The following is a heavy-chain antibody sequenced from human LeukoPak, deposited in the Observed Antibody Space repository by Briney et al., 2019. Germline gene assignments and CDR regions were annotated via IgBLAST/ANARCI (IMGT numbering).Heavy chain of an antibody. CDR1: GFTFSRYW. J-gene: IGHJ6*03. CDR2: IKQDGSEK. CDR3: ARTDDFWSGYGFYYYMNV. D-gene: IGHD3-3*01. Sequence: GGSLRLSCAASGFTFSRYWMSWVRQAPGKGLEWVANIKQDGSEKYYVDSVKGRFTTSRDNAKNSLYLQMNSLRAEDTAVYYCARTDDFWSGYGFYYYMNVWGKGTTVTVSS. V-gene: IGHV3-7*01.